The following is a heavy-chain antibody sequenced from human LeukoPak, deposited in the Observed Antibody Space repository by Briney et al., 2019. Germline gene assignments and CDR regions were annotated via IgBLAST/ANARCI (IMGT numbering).Heavy chain of an antibody. J-gene: IGHJ4*02. CDR3: ARSIPYGTTWYGRSDY. Sequence: GGSLRPSCAASGFTFSSYGMHWVRQAPGKGLEWVAVISYDGSNKYYADSVKGRFTISRDNALNSLYLQMNSLRAEDTAIYYCARSIPYGTTWYGRSDYWGQGTLVTVSS. CDR1: GFTFSSYG. D-gene: IGHD6-13*01. CDR2: ISYDGSNK. V-gene: IGHV3-30*03.